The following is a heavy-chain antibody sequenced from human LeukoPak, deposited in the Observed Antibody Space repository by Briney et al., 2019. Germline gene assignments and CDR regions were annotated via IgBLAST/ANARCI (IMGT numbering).Heavy chain of an antibody. CDR2: IYTSGST. CDR3: ARVRGSSGSYEYYHYMDV. CDR1: GGSISYFY. V-gene: IGHV4-4*07. Sequence: SETLSLTCTVSGGSISYFYWSWIRQPAGKGLEWIGRIYTSGSTNYNPSLKSRVTMSVDTSKKQFSLKLSSVTAADTAVYYCARVRGSSGSYEYYHYMDVWGKGTTVTISS. D-gene: IGHD1-26*01. J-gene: IGHJ6*03.